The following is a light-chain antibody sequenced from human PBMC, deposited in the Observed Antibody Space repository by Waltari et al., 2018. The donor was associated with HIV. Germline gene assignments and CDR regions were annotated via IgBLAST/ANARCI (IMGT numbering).Light chain of an antibody. CDR3: HQYGNSPST. CDR2: GAS. CDR1: QSVNAHF. J-gene: IGKJ2*01. V-gene: IGKV3-20*01. Sequence: ELVLTQSPGTLPLSPGQRAPLSCRASQSVNAHFFAWYQQRPGQAPRLLLYGASTRAPGVPDRFSCSGSGTDFMLAISRLEAEDFAVYYCHQYGNSPSTFGQWTTLDIK.